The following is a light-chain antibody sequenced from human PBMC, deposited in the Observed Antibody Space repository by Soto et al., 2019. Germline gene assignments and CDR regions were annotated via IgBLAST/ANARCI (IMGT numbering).Light chain of an antibody. CDR3: QQYNSHSPAWK. CDR2: EAS. CDR1: QSVNNW. Sequence: DIQMTQSPSTLSASVGDRVTITCRASQSVNNWLAWDQQKPGKAPKLLIYEASSLESGVPSRFSGSGSGTEFTLTISSLQPDDFATYYCQQYNSHSPAWKFGQGTTVEIK. V-gene: IGKV1-5*03. J-gene: IGKJ1*01.